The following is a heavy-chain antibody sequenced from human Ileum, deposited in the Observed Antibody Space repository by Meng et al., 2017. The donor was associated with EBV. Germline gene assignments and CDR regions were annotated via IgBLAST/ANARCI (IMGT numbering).Heavy chain of an antibody. Sequence: QVRMVQSGSGLKEPGAAVKVSCKASVYTFTNYALNWVRQAPGQGLEWMGWISTNTGNPTYAPGFTGRFVFSLDTSVSTAYLQISSLKAEDTAVYYCARSWGGGSSKEWGQGTLVTVSS. CDR3: ARSWGGGSSKE. V-gene: IGHV7-4-1*02. D-gene: IGHD2-15*01. CDR2: ISTNTGNP. CDR1: VYTFTNYA. J-gene: IGHJ4*02.